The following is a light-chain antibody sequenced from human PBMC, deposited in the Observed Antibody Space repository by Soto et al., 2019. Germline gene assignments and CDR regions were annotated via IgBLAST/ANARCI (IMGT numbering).Light chain of an antibody. J-gene: IGLJ1*01. Sequence: QSVLTQPPSVSEGPRQRVTISRSGSSSKIGNNAVNWYQQLPGKAPKLLIYYDDLLPSGVSDRFSGSKSGTSASLAISGLQSEDEADYYCAAWDDSLNGYAFRTGTNGTDL. V-gene: IGLV1-36*01. CDR3: AAWDDSLNGYA. CDR2: YDD. CDR1: SSKIGNNA.